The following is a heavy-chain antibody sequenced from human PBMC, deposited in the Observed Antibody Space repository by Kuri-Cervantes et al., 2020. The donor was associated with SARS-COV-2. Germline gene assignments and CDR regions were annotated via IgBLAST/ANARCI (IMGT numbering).Heavy chain of an antibody. J-gene: IGHJ4*02. CDR2: IIPIFGTA. D-gene: IGHD5-24*01. CDR1: GGTFSSYA. V-gene: IGHV1-69*13. Sequence: SVKVSCKASGGTFSSYAISWVRQAPGQGLEWMGGIIPIFGTANCAQKFQGRVTITADESTSTAYMELSSLRSEDTAVYYCAKEVRRMATIHYYFDYWGQGTLVTVSS. CDR3: AKEVRRMATIHYYFDY.